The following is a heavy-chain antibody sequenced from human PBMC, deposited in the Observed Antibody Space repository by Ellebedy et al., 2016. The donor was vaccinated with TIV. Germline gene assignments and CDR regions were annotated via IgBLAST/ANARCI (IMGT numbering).Heavy chain of an antibody. CDR1: GFTFSTYS. Sequence: GESLKISCAASGFTFSTYSMNWVRQAPGKGLEWVASISSSSSYIYYADSMKGRFTISRDNAKNSLYLQMNSLRAEDTAVYYCERDIYYYESSGYYYVPWYFDLWGRGTLVTVSS. J-gene: IGHJ2*01. CDR2: ISSSSSYI. D-gene: IGHD3-22*01. V-gene: IGHV3-21*01. CDR3: ERDIYYYESSGYYYVPWYFDL.